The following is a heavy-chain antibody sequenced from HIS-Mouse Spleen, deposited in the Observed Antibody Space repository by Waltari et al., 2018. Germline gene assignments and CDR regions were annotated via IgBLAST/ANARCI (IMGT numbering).Heavy chain of an antibody. CDR1: GYTFTSYD. V-gene: IGHV1-8*01. D-gene: IGHD4-4*01. J-gene: IGHJ4*02. Sequence: QVQLVQSGAAVTKPGASVKVSCTASGYTFTSYDVNWVGQASGQGLELMGWMNPNSGNTGYAQKFPGRVTMTRNTSISTAYMELSSLRSEDTAVYYCARGHDYSNYFDYWGQGTLVTVSS. CDR2: MNPNSGNT. CDR3: ARGHDYSNYFDY.